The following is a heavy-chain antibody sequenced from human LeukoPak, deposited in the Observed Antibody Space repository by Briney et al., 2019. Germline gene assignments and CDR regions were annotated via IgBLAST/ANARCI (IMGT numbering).Heavy chain of an antibody. D-gene: IGHD3-16*01. CDR3: ARRWVYDKRAFDA. Sequence: PSETLSFTCTVSGGSISGTYYWRWIRPPPGKGLEWIGYIYYTGTTDSNPSLKSRVTISLDTSKNQFSLNLSSVTAADTAVYYCARRWVYDKRAFDAWGQGTMVTVPS. CDR1: GGSISGTYY. V-gene: IGHV4-59*08. CDR2: IYYTGTT. J-gene: IGHJ3*01.